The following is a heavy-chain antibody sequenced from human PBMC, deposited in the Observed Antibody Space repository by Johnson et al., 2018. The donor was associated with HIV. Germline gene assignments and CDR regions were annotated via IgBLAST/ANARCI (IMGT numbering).Heavy chain of an antibody. J-gene: IGHJ3*01. CDR2: IKSKTDGETT. CDR3: AKDVGDGYNRWGAFDF. V-gene: IGHV3-15*02. D-gene: IGHD5-24*01. Sequence: VQLVESGGTLVQIGGSLRLSCAASGFTFSDHYMDWVRQAPGKGLEWVGRIKSKTDGETTDYAAAVKGRFTISRDDSKNTLYLQMSSLRAEDAAVYYCAKDVGDGYNRWGAFDFWGQGTMVTVSS. CDR1: GFTFSDHY.